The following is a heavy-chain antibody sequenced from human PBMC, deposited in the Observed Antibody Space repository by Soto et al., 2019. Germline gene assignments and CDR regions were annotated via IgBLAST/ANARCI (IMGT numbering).Heavy chain of an antibody. Sequence: GGSLRLSCAASGFTFSDYYMSWIRQAPGKGLEWVSYISSSGSTIYYADSVKGRFTISRDNAKNSLYLQMNSLRAEDTAVYYCAKDHRCSGGSCYSVDTYYFDYWGQGTLVTVSS. J-gene: IGHJ4*02. CDR3: AKDHRCSGGSCYSVDTYYFDY. CDR1: GFTFSDYY. D-gene: IGHD2-15*01. CDR2: ISSSGSTI. V-gene: IGHV3-11*01.